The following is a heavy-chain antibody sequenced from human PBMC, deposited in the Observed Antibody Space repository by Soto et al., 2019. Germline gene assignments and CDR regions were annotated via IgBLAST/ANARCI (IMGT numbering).Heavy chain of an antibody. D-gene: IGHD2-2*01. J-gene: IGHJ5*02. CDR3: ARDYIVVVPAAVRWFDP. CDR2: INHSGST. Sequence: SETLSLTCTVSGASISSGYYWSWIRQPPWKGLEWIGEINHSGSTNYNPSLKSRVTISVDTSKNQFSLKLSSVTAADTAVYYCARDYIVVVPAAVRWFDPWGQGTLVTVSS. CDR1: GASISSGYY. V-gene: IGHV4-34*01.